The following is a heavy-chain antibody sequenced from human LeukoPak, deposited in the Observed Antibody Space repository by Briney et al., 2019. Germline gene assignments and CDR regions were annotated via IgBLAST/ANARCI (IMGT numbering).Heavy chain of an antibody. J-gene: IGHJ4*02. CDR2: ISGTGIAI. Sequence: GGSLRLSCAASGFTFDNYAMSWVRQAPGRGLEWVSTISGTGIAIYYADSVKGRFTISRDNSKNTLYLQLNSLRAEDTAIYYCAKYYYDSSGLFDYWGQGTLVTVSS. CDR1: GFTFDNYA. V-gene: IGHV3-23*01. D-gene: IGHD3-22*01. CDR3: AKYYYDSSGLFDY.